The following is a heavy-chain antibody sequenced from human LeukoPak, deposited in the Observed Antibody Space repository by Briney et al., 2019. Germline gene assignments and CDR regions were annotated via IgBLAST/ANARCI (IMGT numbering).Heavy chain of an antibody. J-gene: IGHJ4*02. V-gene: IGHV1-2*02. D-gene: IGHD3-10*01. Sequence: ASVKVSCKASGYTFTGYYMHWVRQAPGQGLEWMGWINPNSGGTNYAQKFQGRVTMTRDTSISTAYMELSSLRSEDTAVYYCAGGGMVRRGFDYWGQGTLVTVSS. CDR2: INPNSGGT. CDR3: AGGGMVRRGFDY. CDR1: GYTFTGYY.